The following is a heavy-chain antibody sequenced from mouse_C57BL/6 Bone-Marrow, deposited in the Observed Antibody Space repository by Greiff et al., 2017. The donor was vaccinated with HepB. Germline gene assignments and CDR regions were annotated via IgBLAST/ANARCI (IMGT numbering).Heavy chain of an antibody. D-gene: IGHD1-1*01. J-gene: IGHJ2*01. CDR2: IYPGSGST. CDR3: ASEGDYYGSSYFDY. Sequence: QVQLQQPGAELVKPGASVKMSCKASGYTFTSYWITWVKQRPGQGLEWIGDIYPGSGSTNYNEKFKSKATLTVDTSSSTAYMQLSSLTSEDSAVYYCASEGDYYGSSYFDYWGQGTTLTVSS. V-gene: IGHV1-55*01. CDR1: GYTFTSYW.